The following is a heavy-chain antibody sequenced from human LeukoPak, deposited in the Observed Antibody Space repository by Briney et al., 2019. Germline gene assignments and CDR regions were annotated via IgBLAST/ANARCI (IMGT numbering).Heavy chain of an antibody. Sequence: SVKVSCKASGGIFSSYAISWVRQAPGQGLEWMGGIIPIFGTVNYAQKFQGRVTITADESTSTAYMELSSLRADDTAVYYCAKDLEYSGSGTPGAFDFWGQGTLVTVSS. CDR2: IIPIFGTV. D-gene: IGHD3-10*01. CDR1: GGIFSSYA. CDR3: AKDLEYSGSGTPGAFDF. J-gene: IGHJ4*02. V-gene: IGHV1-69*13.